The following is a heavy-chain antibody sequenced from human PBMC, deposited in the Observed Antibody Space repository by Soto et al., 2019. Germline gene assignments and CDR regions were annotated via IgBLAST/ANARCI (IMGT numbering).Heavy chain of an antibody. CDR1: GGSFSGYY. Sequence: PSETLSLTCAVYGGSFSGYYWSWIRQPPGKGLEWIGEINHSGSTNYNPSLKSRVTISVDTSKNQFSLKLSSVTAADTAVYYCARVHVLRFLEWLMSYYGMDVWGQGTTVTVSS. D-gene: IGHD3-3*01. V-gene: IGHV4-34*01. CDR3: ARVHVLRFLEWLMSYYGMDV. CDR2: INHSGST. J-gene: IGHJ6*02.